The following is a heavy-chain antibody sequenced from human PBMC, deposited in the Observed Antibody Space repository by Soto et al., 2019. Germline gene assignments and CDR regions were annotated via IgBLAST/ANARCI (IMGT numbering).Heavy chain of an antibody. J-gene: IGHJ6*03. CDR3: AKDTSSSPYYMDV. V-gene: IGHV3-23*01. Sequence: EVQVLESGGGSVQPGGSLRLSCAASGFTFSNFAMSWVRHAPGKGLEWVSEITGSTGTTYYADSVKGRFIISRDNSKNTVHLQMISLRAEDTAVYYCAKDTSSSPYYMDVWGKGTTGTVSS. CDR1: GFTFSNFA. D-gene: IGHD2-2*01. CDR2: ITGSTGTT.